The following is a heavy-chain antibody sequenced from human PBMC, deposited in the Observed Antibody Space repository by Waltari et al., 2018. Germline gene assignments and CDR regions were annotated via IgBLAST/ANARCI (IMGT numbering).Heavy chain of an antibody. Sequence: QVQLQESGPGLVKPSETLSLTCTVSGGSISSYYWSWIRQPPGKGLEWIGYIYYRGSTNYNPSLKSRVTISVDTSKNQFSLKLSSVTAADTAVYYCAREVTMIVGAGYYFDYWGQGTLVTVSS. CDR1: GGSISSYY. D-gene: IGHD3-22*01. CDR3: AREVTMIVGAGYYFDY. CDR2: IYYRGST. V-gene: IGHV4-59*01. J-gene: IGHJ4*02.